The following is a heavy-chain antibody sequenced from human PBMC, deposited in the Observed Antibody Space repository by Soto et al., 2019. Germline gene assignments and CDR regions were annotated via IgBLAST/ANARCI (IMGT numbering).Heavy chain of an antibody. CDR2: IYYSGST. CDR1: GGSVSSGSYY. D-gene: IGHD2-21*02. V-gene: IGHV4-61*01. J-gene: IGHJ4*02. Sequence: SETLSVTCTVSGGSVSSGSYYWSWLRQPPGKELEWIGYIYYSGSTNYNPSLKSRVTISVDTTKNQFSLKLSSVTAADTAVYYCARGGLGHDCYLDDWGKGTPVTVSS. CDR3: ARGGLGHDCYLDD.